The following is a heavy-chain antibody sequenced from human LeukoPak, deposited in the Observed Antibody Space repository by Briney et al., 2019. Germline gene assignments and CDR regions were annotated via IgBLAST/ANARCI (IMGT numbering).Heavy chain of an antibody. CDR3: ATQTDPYDSSGYYYSA. D-gene: IGHD3-22*01. J-gene: IGHJ4*02. CDR1: GGSTSSYY. Sequence: SETLSLTCTVSGGSTSSYYWSWIRQPAGKGLEWIGRIYISGSTNYNPSLKSRVTMSVDTSKNQFSLKLSSVTAADTAVYYCATQTDPYDSSGYYYSAWGQGTLVTVSS. V-gene: IGHV4-4*07. CDR2: IYISGST.